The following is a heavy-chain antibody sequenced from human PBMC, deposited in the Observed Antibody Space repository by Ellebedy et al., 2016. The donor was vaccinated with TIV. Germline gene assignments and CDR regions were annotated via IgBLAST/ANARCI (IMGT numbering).Heavy chain of an antibody. D-gene: IGHD3-16*01. J-gene: IGHJ6*03. CDR1: GYTFTSYG. Sequence: ASVKVSCXASGYTFTSYGISWVRQAPGQGLEWMGWINPNSGGTNYAQKFQGRVTMTRDTSISTAYMELSRLRSDDTAVYYCANGRYDYYMDVWGKGTTVTVSS. CDR2: INPNSGGT. CDR3: ANGRYDYYMDV. V-gene: IGHV1-2*02.